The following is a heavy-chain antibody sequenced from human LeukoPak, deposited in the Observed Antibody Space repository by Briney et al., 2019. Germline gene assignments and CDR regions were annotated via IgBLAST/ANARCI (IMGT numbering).Heavy chain of an antibody. CDR1: GDSVSSNSAA. D-gene: IGHD3-10*01. V-gene: IGHV6-1*01. J-gene: IGHJ5*02. CDR3: ARNPLSVTGENWFDP. Sequence: SQTLSLTCAISGDSVSSNSAAWNWIRQSPSRGLEWLGRTYYRSKWSNDYAVSVKNRITTTASSSKNQFYLQLNSVTPDDTAVYYCARNPLSVTGENWFDPWGQGTLVTVSS. CDR2: TYYRSKWSN.